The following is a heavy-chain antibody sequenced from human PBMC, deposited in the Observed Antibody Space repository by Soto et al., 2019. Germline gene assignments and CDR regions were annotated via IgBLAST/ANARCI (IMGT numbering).Heavy chain of an antibody. V-gene: IGHV3-33*01. CDR1: GFTFSTYG. D-gene: IGHD3-3*01. Sequence: QVQLVESGGGVVQPGRSLRLSCAASGFTFSTYGMHWVRQGPGKGLEWVAVIWYDGSNKYYADYVKGRFTISRDNSEKALYLQMNSLRAEYTAVYYCATWSGDYWCQGTLVTESS. CDR3: ATWSGDY. J-gene: IGHJ4*02. CDR2: IWYDGSNK.